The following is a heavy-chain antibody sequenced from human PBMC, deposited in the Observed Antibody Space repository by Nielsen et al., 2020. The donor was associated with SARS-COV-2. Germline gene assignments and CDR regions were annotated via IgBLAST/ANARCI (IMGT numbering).Heavy chain of an antibody. CDR3: AKGGRGSYRSGAFDI. Sequence: WIRQPPGKGLEWVSAISGSGGSTYYADSVKGRFTISRDNSKNTPYLQMNSLRAEDTAVYYCAKGGRGSYRSGAFDIWGQGTMVTVSS. CDR2: ISGSGGST. J-gene: IGHJ3*02. V-gene: IGHV3-23*01. D-gene: IGHD1-26*01.